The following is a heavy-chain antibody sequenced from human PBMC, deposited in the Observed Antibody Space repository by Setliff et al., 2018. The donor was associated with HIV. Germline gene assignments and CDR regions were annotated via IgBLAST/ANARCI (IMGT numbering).Heavy chain of an antibody. CDR1: GDTFSNYA. V-gene: IGHV1-69*06. Sequence: SVKVSCKASGDTFSNYAFSWVRQAPGQGLEWMGRIIPIFDTTNYAQKFQGRVTITADKSTGTAYMELSSLRSEDTAMYYCARDPRDCGNGVCYYLDSWGQGTLVTVSS. D-gene: IGHD2-8*01. J-gene: IGHJ4*02. CDR3: ARDPRDCGNGVCYYLDS. CDR2: IIPIFDTT.